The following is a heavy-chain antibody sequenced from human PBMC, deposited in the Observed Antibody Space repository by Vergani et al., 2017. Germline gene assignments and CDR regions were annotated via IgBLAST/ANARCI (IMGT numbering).Heavy chain of an antibody. CDR2: ISGSGGNT. CDR3: AKEGGGYCSGGTCYPEY. CDR1: GFTFSSYA. V-gene: IGHV3-23*01. Sequence: EVQLLESGGGLVQPGGSLRLSCAASGFTFSSYAMSCVRQVPGKGLEWVSGISGSGGNTYYANSVKGRFTISRDNSKNTLYLQMKSLRPEDTAVYYCAKEGGGYCSGGTCYPEYWGQGTLVIVSS. D-gene: IGHD2-15*01. J-gene: IGHJ4*02.